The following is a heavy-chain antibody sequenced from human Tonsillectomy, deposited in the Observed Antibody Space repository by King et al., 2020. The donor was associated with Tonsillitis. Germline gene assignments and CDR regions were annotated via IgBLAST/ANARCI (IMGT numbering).Heavy chain of an antibody. J-gene: IGHJ4*02. D-gene: IGHD1-1*01. CDR2: ISNRSTYI. V-gene: IGHV3-48*01. CDR1: GFTFSSYS. CDR3: ARGRTYGKDGGYYFDY. Sequence: EVQLVESGGGLVQPGGSLRLSCAVSGFTFSSYSMNWVRQAPGKGLEWVSYISNRSTYIYYADSVKGRFTISRDNAKNSLYLQMNSLRAEDTAMYYCARGRTYGKDGGYYFDYWGQGTLVTVSS.